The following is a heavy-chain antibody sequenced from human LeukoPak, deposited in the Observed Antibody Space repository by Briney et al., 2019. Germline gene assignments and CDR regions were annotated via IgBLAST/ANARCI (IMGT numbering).Heavy chain of an antibody. J-gene: IGHJ4*02. Sequence: PGGSLRLSCAASGITFSPWMSWVRQAPGKGLEWVANINHDESVKYYVDSVKGRFTISRDNAKNSLYLQMNSLRAEDTAVYYCARGDDGSWNLGGQGTLVTVSS. V-gene: IGHV3-7*01. CDR1: GITFSPW. D-gene: IGHD1-7*01. CDR2: INHDESVK. CDR3: ARGDDGSWNL.